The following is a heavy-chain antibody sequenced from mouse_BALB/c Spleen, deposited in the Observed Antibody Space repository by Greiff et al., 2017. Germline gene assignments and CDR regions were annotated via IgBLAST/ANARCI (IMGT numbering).Heavy chain of an antibody. Sequence: EVKLVESGTVLVRPGASVKMSCKASGYTFTSYWMHWVKQRPGQGLEWIGAIYPGNSDTSYNQKFKGKAKLTAVTSTSTAYMELSSLTNEDSAVYYCTRAEVRTAMDYWGQGTSVTVSS. V-gene: IGHV1-5*01. D-gene: IGHD2-14*01. CDR3: TRAEVRTAMDY. CDR2: IYPGNSDT. J-gene: IGHJ4*01. CDR1: GYTFTSYW.